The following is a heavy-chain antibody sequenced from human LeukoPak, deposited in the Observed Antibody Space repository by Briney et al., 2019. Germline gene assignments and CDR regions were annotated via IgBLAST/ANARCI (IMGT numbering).Heavy chain of an antibody. D-gene: IGHD1-26*01. V-gene: IGHV3-21*01. Sequence: GGSLRLSCAASGFKFSSYSMKWVRQAPGKGLEWVSSISSSSSYIYYADSVKGRFTISRDNAKNSLYLQMNSLRAEDTAVYYCARDLLGWELHYFDYWGQGTLVTVSS. CDR2: ISSSSSYI. J-gene: IGHJ4*02. CDR1: GFKFSSYS. CDR3: ARDLLGWELHYFDY.